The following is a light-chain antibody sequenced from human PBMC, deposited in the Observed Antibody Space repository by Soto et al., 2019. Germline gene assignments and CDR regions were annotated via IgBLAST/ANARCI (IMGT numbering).Light chain of an antibody. CDR2: DAS. J-gene: IGKJ4*01. CDR3: QQNDNLPPLP. V-gene: IGKV1-33*01. CDR1: RDISNY. Sequence: DIQMTQSPSSLSASVGDRVTITCQASRDISNYLNWYQQKPGKVPKLLIYDASKLETGVPSRFGGSGSGTDFTFTISSRQPEDIATYYCQQNDNLPPLPFGGGTKGELK.